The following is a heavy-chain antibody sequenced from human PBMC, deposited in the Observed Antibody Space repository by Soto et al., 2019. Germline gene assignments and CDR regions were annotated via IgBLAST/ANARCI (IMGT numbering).Heavy chain of an antibody. CDR3: ARDIGAYSSSWSSRGMDV. CDR1: GGTFSSYA. V-gene: IGHV1-69*05. J-gene: IGHJ6*02. D-gene: IGHD6-13*01. CDR2: IIPIFGTA. Sequence: SVKVSCKVSGGTFSSYAISWVRQAPGQGLEWMGGIIPIFGTANYAQKLQGRVTMTTDTSTSTAYMELRSLRSDDTAVYYCARDIGAYSSSWSSRGMDVWGQGTTVTVSS.